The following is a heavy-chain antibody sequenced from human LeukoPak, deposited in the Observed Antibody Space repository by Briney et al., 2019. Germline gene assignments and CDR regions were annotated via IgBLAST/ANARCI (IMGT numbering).Heavy chain of an antibody. D-gene: IGHD6-13*01. V-gene: IGHV1-69*06. Sequence: ASVKVSCKASGGTFSSYAISWVRQAPGQGLEWMGGIIPIFGTANYAQKFQGRVTITADKSTSTAYMELSSLRSEDTAVYYCASSLAAAYNWFDPWGQGTLVTVSS. CDR3: ASSLAAAYNWFDP. CDR2: IIPIFGTA. J-gene: IGHJ5*02. CDR1: GGTFSSYA.